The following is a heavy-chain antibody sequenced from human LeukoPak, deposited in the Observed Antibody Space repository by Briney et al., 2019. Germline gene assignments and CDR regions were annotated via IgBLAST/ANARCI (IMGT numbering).Heavy chain of an antibody. V-gene: IGHV1-46*01. CDR1: GYTFTGYY. J-gene: IGHJ5*01. CDR3: ARDGGGYHGSGSYYNWFDS. D-gene: IGHD3-10*01. Sequence: ASVKVSCKASGYTFTGYYMHWVRQAPGQGLEWMGIINPSGGSTSYAQKFQGRVTMTRDTSTSTVYMELSSLRSEDTAVYYCARDGGGYHGSGSYYNWFDSWGQGILVTVSS. CDR2: INPSGGST.